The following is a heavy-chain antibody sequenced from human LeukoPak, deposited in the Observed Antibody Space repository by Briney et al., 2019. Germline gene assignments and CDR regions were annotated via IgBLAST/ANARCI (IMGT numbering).Heavy chain of an antibody. Sequence: SETLSLTCTVSGGSISSYYWSWIRQPPGKGLEWIGYIYYSGSTNYNPSLESRVTISVDTSKNQFSLKLSSVTAADTAVYYCASSWADDSSGYYYGGAFDIWGQGTMVTVSS. CDR2: IYYSGST. J-gene: IGHJ3*02. CDR3: ASSWADDSSGYYYGGAFDI. V-gene: IGHV4-59*01. D-gene: IGHD3-22*01. CDR1: GGSISSYY.